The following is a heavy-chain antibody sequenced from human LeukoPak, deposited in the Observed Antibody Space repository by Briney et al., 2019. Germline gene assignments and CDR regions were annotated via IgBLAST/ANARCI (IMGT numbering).Heavy chain of an antibody. D-gene: IGHD4-17*01. Sequence: PGGSLRLSCAASGFTFSSYSMNWVRQAPGKGLEWVSSISSSSSYIYYADSVKGRFAISRDNAKNSLYLQMNSLRAEDTAVYYCARSGTVTTRRWFDPWGQGTLVTVSS. V-gene: IGHV3-21*01. CDR1: GFTFSSYS. CDR2: ISSSSSYI. J-gene: IGHJ5*02. CDR3: ARSGTVTTRRWFDP.